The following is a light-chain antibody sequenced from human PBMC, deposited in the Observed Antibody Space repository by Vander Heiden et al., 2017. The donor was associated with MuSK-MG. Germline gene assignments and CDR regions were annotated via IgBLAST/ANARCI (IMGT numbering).Light chain of an antibody. CDR3: NSRDSSSNHYVV. V-gene: IGLV3-19*01. J-gene: IGLJ2*01. Sequence: SSELTQDPAASVALGQTIRITCQRNHLRSYSASWFHHKPRQAPVLVIYGKNYRPAGIPDRFSGSSSGNTASLTITGAQAEDEADYYCNSRDSSSNHYVVFGGGTKLTVL. CDR2: GKN. CDR1: HLRSYS.